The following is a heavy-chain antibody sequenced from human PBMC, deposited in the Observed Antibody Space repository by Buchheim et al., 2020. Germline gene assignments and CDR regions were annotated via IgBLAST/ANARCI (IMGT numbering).Heavy chain of an antibody. J-gene: IGHJ4*02. Sequence: QTTLKESGPTLVKPRQTLTLTCTFSGFSLSTSRVAVGWFRQPPGKALEWLALIYGHDDKRYSSSLNNRLTITKDTSKTQAVLTMTNVDPVDTATYYCAHRGSYFGVVIPFDYWGQGTL. CDR2: IYGHDDK. V-gene: IGHV2-5*01. CDR1: GFSLSTSRVA. CDR3: AHRGSYFGVVIPFDY. D-gene: IGHD3-3*01.